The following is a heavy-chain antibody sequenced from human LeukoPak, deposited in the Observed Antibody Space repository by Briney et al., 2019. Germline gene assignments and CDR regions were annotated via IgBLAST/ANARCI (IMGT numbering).Heavy chain of an antibody. CDR3: AGGEGYSYAGFGY. D-gene: IGHD5-18*01. V-gene: IGHV3-74*01. Sequence: GGSLRLSCAASGFTFSSYWMHWVRQAPGKGLVWVSRINSDGSSTSYADSVKGRFTISRDNAKNTLYLQMNSLRAEDTAVYYCAGGEGYSYAGFGYWGQGTLVTVSS. CDR1: GFTFSSYW. J-gene: IGHJ4*02. CDR2: INSDGSST.